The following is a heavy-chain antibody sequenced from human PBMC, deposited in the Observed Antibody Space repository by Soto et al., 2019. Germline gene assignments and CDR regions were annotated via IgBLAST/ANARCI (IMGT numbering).Heavy chain of an antibody. J-gene: IGHJ6*02. V-gene: IGHV4-39*01. CDR3: ARQGIAVAGWYYYGMDV. Sequence: PSETLSLTCAVSGGSISSSSYYWGWIRQPPGKGLEWIGSIYYSGSTYYNPSLKSRVTISVDTSKNQFSLKLSSVTAADTAVYYCARQGIAVAGWYYYGMDVWGQGT. D-gene: IGHD6-19*01. CDR2: IYYSGST. CDR1: GGSISSSSYY.